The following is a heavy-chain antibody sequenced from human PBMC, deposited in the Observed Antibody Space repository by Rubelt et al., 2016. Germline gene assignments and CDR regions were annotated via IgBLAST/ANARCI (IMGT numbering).Heavy chain of an antibody. CDR2: LNSDGSST. J-gene: IGHJ4*01. CDR1: GFTFSSYW. V-gene: IGHV3-74*01. Sequence: CAASGFTFSSYWMHWVRQAPGKGLVWVSRLNSDGSSTSYADSVKGRFTISRDNAKNSLDLQMNTLSAEDTAVYYCVRDVNWGRGTLVTVSS. CDR3: VRDVN.